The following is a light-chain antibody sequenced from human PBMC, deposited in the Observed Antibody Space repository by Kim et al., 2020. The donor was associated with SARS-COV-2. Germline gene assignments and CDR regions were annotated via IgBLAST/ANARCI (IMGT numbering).Light chain of an antibody. CDR1: SLRSYY. J-gene: IGLJ3*02. Sequence: VALRQPVRITCQGDSLRSYYASWYQQKPGQAPVLVIYGKNNRPSGIPDRFSGSSSGNTASLTITGAQAEDEADYYCNSRDSSGNWVFGGGTQLTVL. CDR3: NSRDSSGNWV. V-gene: IGLV3-19*01. CDR2: GKN.